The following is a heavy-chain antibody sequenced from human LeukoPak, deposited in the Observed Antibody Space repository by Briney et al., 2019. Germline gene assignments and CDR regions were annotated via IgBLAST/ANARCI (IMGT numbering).Heavy chain of an antibody. CDR1: EGTFNNYA. CDR2: IIPIFGIA. D-gene: IGHD3-3*02. J-gene: IGHJ6*03. CDR3: ARDHVVLAPGGYYYHYMDV. Sequence: SVKVSCKASEGTFNNYAISWVRQAPGQGLEWMGGIIPIFGIANYAQKFQGRVTITADESTSTAYMELSSLRSGDTAVYYCARDHVVLAPGGYYYHYMDVWGKGTTVTVSS. V-gene: IGHV1-69*01.